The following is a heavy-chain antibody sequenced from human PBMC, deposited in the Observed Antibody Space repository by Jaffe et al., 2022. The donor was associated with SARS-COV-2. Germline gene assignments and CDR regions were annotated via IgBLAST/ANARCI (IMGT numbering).Heavy chain of an antibody. CDR3: AREGGGYFGAFDI. CDR2: VYNGGST. CDR1: GGSISSYY. V-gene: IGHV4-59*01. Sequence: QVQLQESGPGLVKPSETLSLTCTVSGGSISSYYWNWIRQSPEKGLEWIGYVYNGGSTTYNPSLKSRVTISVDTSKKQFSLKLTSVTAADTAVYYCAREGGGYFGAFDIWGQGTTVTVSS. J-gene: IGHJ3*02. D-gene: IGHD2-21*02.